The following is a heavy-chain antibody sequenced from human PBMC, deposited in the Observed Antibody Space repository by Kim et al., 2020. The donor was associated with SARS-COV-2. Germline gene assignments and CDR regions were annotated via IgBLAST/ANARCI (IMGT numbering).Heavy chain of an antibody. CDR3: AKDEVLSGYYGGFDY. V-gene: IGHV3-30*18. D-gene: IGHD3-22*01. CDR1: GFTFSSYG. J-gene: IGHJ4*02. CDR2: ISYDGSNK. Sequence: GGSLRLSCAASGFTFSSYGMHWVRQAPGKGLEWVAVISYDGSNKYYADSVKGRFTISRDNSKNTLYLQMNSLRAEDTAVYYCAKDEVLSGYYGGFDYWGQGTLVTVSS.